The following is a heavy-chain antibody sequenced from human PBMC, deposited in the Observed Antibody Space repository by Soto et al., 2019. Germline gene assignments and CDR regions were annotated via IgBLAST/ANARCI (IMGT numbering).Heavy chain of an antibody. CDR1: GFTFSSYA. CDR3: AKDTLLGFGPFDY. D-gene: IGHD1-26*01. Sequence: GGSLRLSCAASGFTFSSYAMSWVRQAPGKGLEWVSAISGSGGSTYYADPVKGRFTISRDNSKNTLYLQMNSLRAEDTAVYYCAKDTLLGFGPFDYWGQGTLVTVSS. CDR2: ISGSGGST. V-gene: IGHV3-23*01. J-gene: IGHJ4*02.